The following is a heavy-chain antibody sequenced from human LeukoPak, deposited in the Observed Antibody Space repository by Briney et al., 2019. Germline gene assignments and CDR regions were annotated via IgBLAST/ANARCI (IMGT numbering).Heavy chain of an antibody. Sequence: GGFLRLSCAASGFTFSNYALSWVRQAPGKGLEWVSDISGSGGSTYYADSVKGRFTISRDNSKNTLYLQMNSLRAEDTAVYYCAKDSDIVVVVRLDNWFDPWGQGTLVTVSS. CDR1: GFTFSNYA. V-gene: IGHV3-23*01. D-gene: IGHD2-15*01. J-gene: IGHJ5*02. CDR3: AKDSDIVVVVRLDNWFDP. CDR2: ISGSGGST.